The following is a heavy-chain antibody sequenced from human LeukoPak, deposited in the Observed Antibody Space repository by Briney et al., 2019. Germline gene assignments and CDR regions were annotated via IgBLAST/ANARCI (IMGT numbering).Heavy chain of an antibody. CDR3: ARDGYSYGMVFDY. CDR2: IKQDGSEK. Sequence: GGSLRLSCAASGXTFSTYWMSWVPQAPGKGLEWVANIKQDGSEKYYVDSVKGRFTVSRDNAKNSLYLQMNSLRAEDTAVYYCARDGYSYGMVFDYWGQGTLVAVSS. CDR1: GXTFSTYW. D-gene: IGHD5-18*01. V-gene: IGHV3-7*01. J-gene: IGHJ4*02.